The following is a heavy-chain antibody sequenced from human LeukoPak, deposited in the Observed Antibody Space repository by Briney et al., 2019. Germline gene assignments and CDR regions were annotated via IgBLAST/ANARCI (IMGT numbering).Heavy chain of an antibody. CDR2: ISYDGSNK. CDR1: GFTFSSYA. Sequence: PGRSLRLSCAASGFTFSSYAMHWARQAPGKGLEWVAVISYDGSNKYYADSVKGRFTISRDNSKNTLYLQMNSLRAEDTAVYYCARDYYGMDVWGKGTTVTVSS. V-gene: IGHV3-30*04. CDR3: ARDYYGMDV. J-gene: IGHJ6*04.